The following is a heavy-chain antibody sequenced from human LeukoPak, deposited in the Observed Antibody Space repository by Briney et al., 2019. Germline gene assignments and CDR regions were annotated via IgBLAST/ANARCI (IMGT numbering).Heavy chain of an antibody. CDR1: GYSISSGYY. CDR2: IYHRGST. J-gene: IGHJ4*02. V-gene: IGHV4-38-2*01. D-gene: IGHD3-10*01. CDR3: AGWFGELLSLFTY. Sequence: SETLSLTCAVSGYSISSGYYWGRIRQPPGKGLEWIGSIYHRGSTYYNPSLKSRVTISVDTSKNQFSLKLSSVTAADTAVYYCAGWFGELLSLFTYWGQGTLVTVSS.